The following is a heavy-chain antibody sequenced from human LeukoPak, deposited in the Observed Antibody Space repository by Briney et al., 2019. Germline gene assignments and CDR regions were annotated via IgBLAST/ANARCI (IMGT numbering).Heavy chain of an antibody. D-gene: IGHD1-20*01. CDR1: GFTVTSYY. CDR3: ARDRPVTGTTGV. CDR2: IYSSGNT. J-gene: IGHJ4*02. V-gene: IGHV3-66*01. Sequence: TGGSLRLSCAASGFTVTSYYVTWVRQAPGKGLEWVSIIYSSGNTFYADSVKGRFTLSRDSPKNTLYLQMDSLRVEDTAVYYCARDRPVTGTTGVWGQGSLVTVSS.